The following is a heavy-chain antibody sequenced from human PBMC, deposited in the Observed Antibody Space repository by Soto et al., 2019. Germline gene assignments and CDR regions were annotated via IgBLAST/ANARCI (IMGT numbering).Heavy chain of an antibody. J-gene: IGHJ4*02. CDR1: GYTFTSYD. D-gene: IGHD3-3*01. V-gene: IGHV1-8*01. Sequence: QVQLVQSGAEVKKPGASVKVSCKASGYTFTSYDINWVRQATGQGLEWMGWMNPNSGNTGYAQKFQGRVTMTRNTCISTAYMELSSLRSEDTAVYYCARGRRITYYDFWSGYFPSDYWGQGTLVTVSS. CDR2: MNPNSGNT. CDR3: ARGRRITYYDFWSGYFPSDY.